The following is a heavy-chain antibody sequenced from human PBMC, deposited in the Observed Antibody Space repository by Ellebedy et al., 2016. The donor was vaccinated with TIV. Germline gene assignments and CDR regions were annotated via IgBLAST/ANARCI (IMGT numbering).Heavy chain of an antibody. V-gene: IGHV5-51*01. CDR3: ARQGCSGSSCSWFDP. J-gene: IGHJ5*02. CDR1: GYSFTSYW. Sequence: GESLKISXKGSGYSFTSYWIGWVRQMPGKGLEWMGIIYPGNSDTRYSPSFQGQVTISADKSISTAYLQWSSLKASDTAMYYCARQGCSGSSCSWFDPWGQGTLVTVSS. CDR2: IYPGNSDT. D-gene: IGHD2-15*01.